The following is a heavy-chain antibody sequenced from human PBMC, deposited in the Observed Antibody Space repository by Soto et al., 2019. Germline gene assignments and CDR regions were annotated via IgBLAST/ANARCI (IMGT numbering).Heavy chain of an antibody. D-gene: IGHD4-17*01. V-gene: IGHV4-34*01. CDR2: ISHSGST. CDR3: ARSYGDYVTGYYYKGMDV. J-gene: IGHJ6*02. Sequence: QVQLQQWGAGLLKTSETLSLTCAVYGGSFGGYYWSWIRQPPGKGLEWIGEISHSGSTNYNSSLKIRVTISVDTSKNQFSLKLSSVTAADTSVYYCARSYGDYVTGYYYKGMDVWGQGTTVTVSS. CDR1: GGSFGGYY.